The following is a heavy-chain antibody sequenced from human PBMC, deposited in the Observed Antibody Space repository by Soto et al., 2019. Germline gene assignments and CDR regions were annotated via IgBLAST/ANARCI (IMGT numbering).Heavy chain of an antibody. CDR1: GYTFMSYG. J-gene: IGHJ4*02. D-gene: IGHD6-19*01. CDR2: ITVNSGNT. V-gene: IGHV1-18*01. CDR3: ARGLGGGWYHFDY. Sequence: QVQLVQSGLEVKNPGASVKVSCKASGYTFMSYGIGWVRQAPGQGLEWMGWITVNSGNTNYPQKFQGRVTMTTDTSTNTAYLELRSLTSDDTAGYYCARGLGGGWYHFDYWGQGTLVTVSS.